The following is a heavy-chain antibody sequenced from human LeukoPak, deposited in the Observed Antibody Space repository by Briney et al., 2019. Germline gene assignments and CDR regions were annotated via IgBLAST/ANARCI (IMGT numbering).Heavy chain of an antibody. CDR3: ARVARSRITMIVVVITGYWYFDY. V-gene: IGHV4-59*01. J-gene: IGHJ4*02. D-gene: IGHD3-22*01. CDR2: IYYSGST. CDR1: GGSISSYY. Sequence: SETLSLTCTVSGGSISSYYWSWIRQPPGKGLEWIGYIYYSGSTNYNPSLKSRVTISVDTSKNQFSLKLSSVTAADTAVYYCARVARSRITMIVVVITGYWYFDYWGQGTLVTVSS.